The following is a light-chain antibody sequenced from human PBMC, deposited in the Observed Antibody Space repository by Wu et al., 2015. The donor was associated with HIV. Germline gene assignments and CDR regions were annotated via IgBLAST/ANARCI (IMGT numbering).Light chain of an antibody. Sequence: IQLTQSPSSLSAFVGDRVTITCRASQDIRSALGWYQQKPGKVPNLLIYATITLQSGVPSRFRGSGSGTNFTLTISSLQPEDVATYYCQKYNTAPWTFGQGTKVEMK. CDR1: QDIRSA. CDR3: QKYNTAPWT. J-gene: IGKJ1*01. CDR2: ATI. V-gene: IGKV1-27*01.